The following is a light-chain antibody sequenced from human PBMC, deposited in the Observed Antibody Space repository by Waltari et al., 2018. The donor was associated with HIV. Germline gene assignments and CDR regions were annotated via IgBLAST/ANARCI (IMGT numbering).Light chain of an antibody. J-gene: IGLJ3*02. CDR1: SSDVGSYNL. Sequence: QSALTQPASVSGSPGQSITISCTGTSSDVGSYNLVSWYQHHPGKAPKLMIYEGSKRPSGVSNRFSGSKSGHTASLTISGPQAEDEADYYCCSYAGSSTLVFGGGTKLTVL. V-gene: IGLV2-23*01. CDR2: EGS. CDR3: CSYAGSSTLV.